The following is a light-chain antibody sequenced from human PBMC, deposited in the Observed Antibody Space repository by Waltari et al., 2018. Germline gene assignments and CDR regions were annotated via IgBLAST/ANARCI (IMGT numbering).Light chain of an antibody. V-gene: IGKV1-27*01. Sequence: DIKMTQSPSSLPESVGDRVTITCRASQGIGNYLAWYQQKPGTVPKLLIYTASTLQSGVPSRFSGSGSAADFTLTISSLQPDDSATYYCQNYNSASFTFGPGTRVDIK. CDR3: QNYNSASFT. J-gene: IGKJ3*01. CDR1: QGIGNY. CDR2: TAS.